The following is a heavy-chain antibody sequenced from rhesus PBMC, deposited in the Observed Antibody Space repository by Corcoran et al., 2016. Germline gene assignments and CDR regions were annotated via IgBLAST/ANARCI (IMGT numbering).Heavy chain of an antibody. CDR2: ISSDGSRT. V-gene: IGHV3-119*01. CDR3: TYFDY. Sequence: EVKLVESGGGLVKPGWSVRLSCAAAGFTFSSYWMDWVRQAPGKGLEWVSRISSDGSRTYYADSVKGRFTISRENAKNSLYLQMNSLRPEDTAVYYCTYFDYWGQGVLVTVSS. CDR1: GFTFSSYW. J-gene: IGHJ4*01.